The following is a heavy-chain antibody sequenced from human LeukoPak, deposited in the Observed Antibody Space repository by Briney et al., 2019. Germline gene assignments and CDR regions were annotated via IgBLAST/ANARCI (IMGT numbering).Heavy chain of an antibody. D-gene: IGHD2-15*01. J-gene: IGHJ6*02. CDR2: INAGNGNT. CDR3: ARDGPGDCSGGSCYGTYYYGMDV. CDR1: GYTFTSYA. Sequence: ASVKVSCKASGYTFTSYAMHWARQAPGQRLEWMGWINAGNGNTKYSQKFQGRVTITRDTSASTAYMELSSLRSEDTAVYYCARDGPGDCSGGSCYGTYYYGMDVWGQGTTVTVSS. V-gene: IGHV1-3*01.